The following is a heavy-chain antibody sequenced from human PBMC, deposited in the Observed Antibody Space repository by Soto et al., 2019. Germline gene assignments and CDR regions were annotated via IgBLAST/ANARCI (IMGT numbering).Heavy chain of an antibody. CDR3: AREFVNTATVDY. CDR2: ISSSSAYI. V-gene: IGHV3-21*01. Sequence: VGSLRLSGTASGFTFSTYSMNWVRQAPGKGLEWVASISSSSAYIYYADSMEGRFTISRDNAKNSLFLQMNSLRAEDTAVYYCAREFVNTATVDYWGQGTLVTVSS. J-gene: IGHJ4*02. D-gene: IGHD5-18*01. CDR1: GFTFSTYS.